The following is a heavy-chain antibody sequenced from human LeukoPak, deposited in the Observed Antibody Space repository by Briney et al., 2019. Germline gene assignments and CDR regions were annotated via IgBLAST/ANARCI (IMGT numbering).Heavy chain of an antibody. CDR2: INSDGSST. CDR1: GFSFSNYW. Sequence: LGGSLRLSCAASGFSFSNYWMHWVRQAPGRGLVWVSRINSDGSSTNYADSVKGRFTISRDNAKNTVSLQMNSLRAEDTAVYYCARGSHAFDIWGQGTRVTVSS. J-gene: IGHJ3*02. CDR3: ARGSHAFDI. V-gene: IGHV3-74*01.